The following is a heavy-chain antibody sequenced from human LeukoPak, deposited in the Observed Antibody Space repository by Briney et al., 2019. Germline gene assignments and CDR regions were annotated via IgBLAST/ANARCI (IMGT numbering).Heavy chain of an antibody. Sequence: PGRSLRLSCAASGFTFSSYAMHSVRQAPAKGLEWVAVISYDGSNKYYADSVKGRFTISRDNSKNTLYLQMNSLRAEDTAVYYCARWSSDYVWGSYRHTSFDAFDIWGQGTMVTVSS. J-gene: IGHJ3*02. CDR1: GFTFSSYA. CDR2: ISYDGSNK. D-gene: IGHD3-16*02. CDR3: ARWSSDYVWGSYRHTSFDAFDI. V-gene: IGHV3-30*04.